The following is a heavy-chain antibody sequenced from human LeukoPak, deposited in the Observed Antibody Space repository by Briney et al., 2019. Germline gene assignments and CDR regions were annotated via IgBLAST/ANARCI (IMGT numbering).Heavy chain of an antibody. CDR1: GFTFSSYA. V-gene: IGHV3-23*01. Sequence: GGSLRLSCAASGFTFSSYAMSWVRQAPGKGLEWVSAISGSGGSTYYADSVKVRFTISRDNSKNTLYLQMNSLRAEDTAVYYCAKRSRVAVAGPYYYYYYMDVWGKGTTVTVSS. J-gene: IGHJ6*03. CDR3: AKRSRVAVAGPYYYYYYMDV. CDR2: ISGSGGST. D-gene: IGHD6-19*01.